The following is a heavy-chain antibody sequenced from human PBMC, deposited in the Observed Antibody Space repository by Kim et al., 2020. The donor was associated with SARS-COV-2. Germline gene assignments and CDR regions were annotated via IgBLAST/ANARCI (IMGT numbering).Heavy chain of an antibody. D-gene: IGHD3-9*01. CDR1: GGSFSGYY. J-gene: IGHJ3*02. Sequence: SETLSLTCAVYGGSFSGYYWSWIRQPPGKGLEWIGEINHSGSTNYNPSLKSRVTISVDTSKNQFSLKLSSVTAADTAVYYCAREPNYDILTGYPDAFDIWGQGTMVTVSS. CDR2: INHSGST. V-gene: IGHV4-34*01. CDR3: AREPNYDILTGYPDAFDI.